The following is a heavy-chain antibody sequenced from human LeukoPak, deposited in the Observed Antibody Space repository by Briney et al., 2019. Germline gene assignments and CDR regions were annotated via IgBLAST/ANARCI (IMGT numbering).Heavy chain of an antibody. CDR3: ARGGGYASPIGY. D-gene: IGHD5-12*01. J-gene: IGHJ4*02. CDR2: IYHSGST. CDR1: GGSISTYY. V-gene: IGHV4-59*01. Sequence: SETLSLTCTLSGGSISTYYWSWIRQPPGKGLEWMGYIYHSGSTNYNPSLKSRVTISVDTSKNQFSLKLSSVTAADTAVYYCARGGGYASPIGYWGQGALVTVSS.